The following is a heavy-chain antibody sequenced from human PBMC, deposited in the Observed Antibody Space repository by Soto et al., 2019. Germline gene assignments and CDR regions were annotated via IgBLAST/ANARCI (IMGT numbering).Heavy chain of an antibody. CDR1: GGTFSSYA. J-gene: IGHJ6*02. Sequence: SVKVSCKASGGTFSSYAISWVRQAPGQGLEWMGGIIPNFGTANYAQKFQGRVAITADESTSTAYMELSSLRSEDTAVYYCARAGPCGGSFYLMLRYYYYYGMDVWGQGTTVTVSS. CDR3: ARAGPCGGSFYLMLRYYYYYGMDV. CDR2: IIPNFGTA. D-gene: IGHD2-15*01. V-gene: IGHV1-69*13.